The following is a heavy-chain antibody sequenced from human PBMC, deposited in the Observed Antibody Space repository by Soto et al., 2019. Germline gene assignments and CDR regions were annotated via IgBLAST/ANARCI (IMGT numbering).Heavy chain of an antibody. V-gene: IGHV5-10-1*01. CDR1: GYSFTSYW. J-gene: IGHJ3*02. CDR3: AMPSDYDRDDNAFDI. CDR2: IDPSDSYT. Sequence: GESLKISCKGSGYSFTSYWISWVRQMPGKGLEWMGRIDPSDSYTNYSPSFQGHVTISADKSISTAYLQWSSLKASDTAMYYCAMPSDYDRDDNAFDIWGQGTMVTVSS. D-gene: IGHD3-22*01.